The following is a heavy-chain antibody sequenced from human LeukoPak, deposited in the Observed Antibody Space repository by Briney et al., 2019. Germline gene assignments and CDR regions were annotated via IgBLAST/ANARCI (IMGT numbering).Heavy chain of an antibody. V-gene: IGHV1-18*01. D-gene: IGHD2-21*01. CDR2: ISPYNGNT. Sequence: ASVKVSCKASGYTFTIYGISWERQAPGQGLEWMGWISPYNGNTNYAQKFQGRVTMTTDTSTSTAYMDLRSLRSDDTAVYYCARDGERLEGYYGMDVWGQGTTVTVSS. CDR1: GYTFTIYG. CDR3: ARDGERLEGYYGMDV. J-gene: IGHJ6*02.